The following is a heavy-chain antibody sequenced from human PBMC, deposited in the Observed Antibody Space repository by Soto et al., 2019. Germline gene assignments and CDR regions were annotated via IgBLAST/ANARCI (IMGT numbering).Heavy chain of an antibody. CDR2: IKQDGSEK. V-gene: IGHV3-7*01. CDR1: GFTFGSYW. D-gene: IGHD6-13*01. CDR3: ARAPGIAAAGTPHY. Sequence: EVQLVESGGGLVQPGGSLRLSCAASGFTFGSYWMSWVRQAPGKGLEWVANIKQDGSEKYYVDSVKGRFTISRDNAKNSLYLQMNSLRAEDTAVYYCARAPGIAAAGTPHYWGQGTLVTVSS. J-gene: IGHJ4*02.